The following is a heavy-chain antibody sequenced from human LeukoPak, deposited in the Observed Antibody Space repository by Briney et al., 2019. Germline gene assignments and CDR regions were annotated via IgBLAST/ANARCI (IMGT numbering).Heavy chain of an antibody. CDR2: ISAYNGNT. D-gene: IGHD3-22*01. V-gene: IGHV1-18*01. CDR1: GYTFTSYG. J-gene: IGHJ4*02. CDR3: ASDLRSGYDFDY. Sequence: ASVKVSRKASGYTFTSYGISWVRQAPGQGLEWMGWISAYNGNTNYAQKLQGRVTMTTDTSTSTAYMELRSLRSDDTAVYYCASDLRSGYDFDYWGQGTLVTVSS.